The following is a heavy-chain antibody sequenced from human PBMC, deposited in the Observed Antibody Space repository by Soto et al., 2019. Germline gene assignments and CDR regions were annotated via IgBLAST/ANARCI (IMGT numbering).Heavy chain of an antibody. CDR3: AKVEPVATITADYFDY. V-gene: IGHV3-23*01. Sequence: PGGALRLSCAASGFTFSSYAMSWVRQAPGKGLEWVSAISGSGGSTYYADSVKGRFTISRDNSKNTLYLQMNSLRAEDTAVYYCAKVEPVATITADYFDYWGQGTLVTVSS. D-gene: IGHD5-12*01. CDR1: GFTFSSYA. CDR2: ISGSGGST. J-gene: IGHJ4*02.